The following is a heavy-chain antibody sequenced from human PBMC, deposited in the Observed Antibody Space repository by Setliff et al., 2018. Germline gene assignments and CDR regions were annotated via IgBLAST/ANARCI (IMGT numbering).Heavy chain of an antibody. CDR1: GGTFSSYA. V-gene: IGHV1-69*06. D-gene: IGHD3-3*01. J-gene: IGHJ4*02. CDR3: ARELPRTIFGVVINY. Sequence: ASVKVSCKASGGTFSSYAISWVRQAPGQGLEWMGRIIPIFGTANYAQKFQGRVTITADKSTSTAYMELSSLRSEDTAVYYCARELPRTIFGVVINYWGQGTLVTVSS. CDR2: IIPIFGTA.